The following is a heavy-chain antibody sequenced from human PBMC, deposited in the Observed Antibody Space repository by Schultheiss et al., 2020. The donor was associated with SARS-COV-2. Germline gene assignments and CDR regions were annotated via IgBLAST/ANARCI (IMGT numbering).Heavy chain of an antibody. CDR3: ATLAVGYYGMDV. D-gene: IGHD3-10*01. J-gene: IGHJ6*02. CDR2: INHSGST. CDR1: GFTFSSYG. Sequence: GSLRLSCAASGFTFSSYGMHWVRQAPGKGLEWIGEINHSGSTNYNPSLKSRVTISVDTSKNQFSLKLSSVTAADTAVYYCATLAVGYYGMDVWGQGTTVTVSS. V-gene: IGHV4-34*08.